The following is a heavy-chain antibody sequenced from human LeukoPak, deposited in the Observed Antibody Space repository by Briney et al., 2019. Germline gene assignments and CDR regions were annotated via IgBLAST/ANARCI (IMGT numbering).Heavy chain of an antibody. J-gene: IGHJ4*02. D-gene: IGHD3-3*02. V-gene: IGHV6-1*01. CDR3: ARGTSRAFNY. Sequence: SQTLSLTCVIYGDSVPSNSASWTWIRQSPSRGLEWLGRTYYRSEWYSDYAVSVRSRITINSDTSNNQFSLHLNSVTPEDTAVYYCARGTSRAFNYWGQGTLVTVSS. CDR1: GDSVPSNSAS. CDR2: TYYRSEWYS.